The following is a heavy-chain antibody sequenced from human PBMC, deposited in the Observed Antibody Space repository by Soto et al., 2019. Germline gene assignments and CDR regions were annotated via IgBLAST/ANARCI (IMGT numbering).Heavy chain of an antibody. Sequence: QVQLVQSGAEVKKPGASVKVSCKASGYTFTRYDINWVRQATGQGLEWMGWMNPNSGNTGYAQKFQGRVTMTRNTSISTAYMELSSLRSEDTAVYYCARERSAAATGWFDPWGQGTLVTVSS. CDR3: ARERSAAATGWFDP. CDR1: GYTFTRYD. CDR2: MNPNSGNT. D-gene: IGHD6-13*01. J-gene: IGHJ5*02. V-gene: IGHV1-8*01.